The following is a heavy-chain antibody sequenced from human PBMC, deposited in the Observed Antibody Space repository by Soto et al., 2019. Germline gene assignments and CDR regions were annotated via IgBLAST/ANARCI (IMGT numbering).Heavy chain of an antibody. Sequence: QVQLVQSGAEVKKPGASVKVSCKASGYTFISYAMHWVRQAPGQRREGMGWINAGNGYTKYSQKFQGRVTITRDTSASTAYMELSSLRSEDTAVYYCARAGDDCSTTSCYMIDYWGQGTLVTVSS. J-gene: IGHJ4*02. V-gene: IGHV1-3*01. CDR1: GYTFISYA. D-gene: IGHD2-2*02. CDR2: INAGNGYT. CDR3: ARAGDDCSTTSCYMIDY.